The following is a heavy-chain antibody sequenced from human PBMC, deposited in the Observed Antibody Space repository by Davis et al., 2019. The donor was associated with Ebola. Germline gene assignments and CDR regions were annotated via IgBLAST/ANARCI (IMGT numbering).Heavy chain of an antibody. Sequence: MPSETLSLTCTVSGGSISSSSYYWGWIRQPPGKGLEWIGSIYYSGSTYYNPSLKSRVTISVDTSKNQFSLKLSSVTAADTAVYYCARCYSNFRRNWFDPWGQGTLVTVSS. J-gene: IGHJ5*02. CDR1: GGSISSSSYY. D-gene: IGHD4-11*01. CDR2: IYYSGST. V-gene: IGHV4-39*07. CDR3: ARCYSNFRRNWFDP.